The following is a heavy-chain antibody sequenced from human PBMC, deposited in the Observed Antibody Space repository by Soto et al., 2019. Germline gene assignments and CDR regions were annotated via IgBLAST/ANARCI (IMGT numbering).Heavy chain of an antibody. CDR3: AKAGGAAGTVDYFDY. D-gene: IGHD6-13*01. Sequence: DVQLLESGGGLVQPGWSLRLSCAASGFTFNNYAINWFRQSPGKGLAWVSVISGSAGSTYYADSVKGRFTITRDNSKNTLYLQMSSLRVEDTAVYYCAKAGGAAGTVDYFDYWGQGTLVTVSS. CDR1: GFTFNNYA. V-gene: IGHV3-23*01. J-gene: IGHJ4*02. CDR2: ISGSAGST.